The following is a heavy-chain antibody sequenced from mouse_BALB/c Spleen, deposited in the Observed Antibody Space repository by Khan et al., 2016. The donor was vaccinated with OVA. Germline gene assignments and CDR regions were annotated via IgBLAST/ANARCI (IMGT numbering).Heavy chain of an antibody. V-gene: IGHV3-2*02. CDR1: GYSITSDFA. CDR2: ISFSGST. CDR3: IRSGYYADAYAMDY. J-gene: IGHJ4*01. D-gene: IGHD2-13*01. Sequence: EVQLQESGPGLVKPSQSLSLTCTVTGYSITSDFAWNWVRQFPGNKLEWMGYISFSGSTSYDPSLTSRLSITRDTSKNQFFLQLNSVTTEYTATCYCIRSGYYADAYAMDYWGQGISVTVSS.